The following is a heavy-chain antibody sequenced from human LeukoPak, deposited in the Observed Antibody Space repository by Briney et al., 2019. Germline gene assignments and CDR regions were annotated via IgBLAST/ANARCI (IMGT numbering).Heavy chain of an antibody. Sequence: PGGSLRLSCAASGFTFSSYSVNWVRQAPGKGLEWVSSISSSSSYIYYADSVKGRFTISRDNAKSSLYLQMNSLRAEDTAVYYCARDGVLYCSSTSCYFRYYYYGMDVWGQGTTVTVSS. CDR3: ARDGVLYCSSTSCYFRYYYYGMDV. D-gene: IGHD2-2*01. CDR2: ISSSSSYI. CDR1: GFTFSSYS. V-gene: IGHV3-21*01. J-gene: IGHJ6*02.